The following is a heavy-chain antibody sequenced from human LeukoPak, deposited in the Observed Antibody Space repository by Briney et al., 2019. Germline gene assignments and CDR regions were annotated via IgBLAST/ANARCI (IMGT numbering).Heavy chain of an antibody. V-gene: IGHV4-59*01. Sequence: SETLSPTCTVSGGSISSYYWSWIRQPPGKGLEWIGYIYYSGSTNYNPSLKSRVTISVDTSKNQFSLKLSSVTAADTAVYYCARGHRVRGVITFDYWGQGTLVTVSS. J-gene: IGHJ4*02. CDR2: IYYSGST. D-gene: IGHD3-10*01. CDR3: ARGHRVRGVITFDY. CDR1: GGSISSYY.